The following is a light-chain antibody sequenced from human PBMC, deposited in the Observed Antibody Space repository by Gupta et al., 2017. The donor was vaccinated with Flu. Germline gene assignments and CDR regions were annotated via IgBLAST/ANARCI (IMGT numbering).Light chain of an antibody. J-gene: IGKJ1*01. CDR1: QSISNY. Sequence: DIQMTQSPSTLSASLGDRVTITCRASQSISNYLAWYQQKPGKGPELLIYKASSLESGVPSRFSGSGSGTEFTLTISSLQPDDFATYYCQQYNSYSRTLGQGTKVEIK. CDR3: QQYNSYSRT. V-gene: IGKV1-5*03. CDR2: KAS.